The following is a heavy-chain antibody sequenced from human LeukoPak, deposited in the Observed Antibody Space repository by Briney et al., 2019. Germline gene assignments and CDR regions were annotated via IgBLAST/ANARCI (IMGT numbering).Heavy chain of an antibody. D-gene: IGHD3-22*01. CDR2: ISGSSSYI. Sequence: GGSLRLSCAGSGFTFSSYNMNWVRQAPGKGLEWVSSISGSSSYIYYADSVKGRFTISRGNAKNSLYLQMNSLRAEDTAVYYCARDRGPGSGYYYVPELWFDPWGQGTLVTVSS. V-gene: IGHV3-21*01. J-gene: IGHJ5*02. CDR1: GFTFSSYN. CDR3: ARDRGPGSGYYYVPELWFDP.